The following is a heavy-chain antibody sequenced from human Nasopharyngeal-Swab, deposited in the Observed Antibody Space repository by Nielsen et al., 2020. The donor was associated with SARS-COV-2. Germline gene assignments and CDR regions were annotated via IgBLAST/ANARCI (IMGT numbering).Heavy chain of an antibody. CDR3: AREGIVGATTGLDY. CDR2: IGYDGSNK. CDR1: GFTFSSYG. V-gene: IGHV3-33*01. Sequence: GGSLRLSCAASGFTFSSYGMHWVRQAPGKGLEWVAVIGYDGSNKYYADSVKGRFTISRDNSKNTLYLQMNSLRAEDTAVYYCAREGIVGATTGLDYWGQGTLVTVSS. D-gene: IGHD1-26*01. J-gene: IGHJ4*02.